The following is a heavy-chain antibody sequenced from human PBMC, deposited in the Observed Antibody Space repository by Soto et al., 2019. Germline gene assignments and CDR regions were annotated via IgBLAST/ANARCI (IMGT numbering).Heavy chain of an antibody. CDR1: GGSISTYY. CDR3: ARSHSFDGSIYHYYFDF. V-gene: IGHV4-59*01. D-gene: IGHD3-10*01. CDR2: IYASGAT. Sequence: SETLSLTCTVSGGSISTYYWSWIRQPPGGTLEWIGYIYASGATTYNPSLESRVTMSVDMPNNEFSLELTSLAAADTAVYYCARSHSFDGSIYHYYFDFWGQGTLVTVSS. J-gene: IGHJ4*02.